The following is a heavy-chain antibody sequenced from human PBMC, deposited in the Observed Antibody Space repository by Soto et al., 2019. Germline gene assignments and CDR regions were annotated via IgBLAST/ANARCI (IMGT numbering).Heavy chain of an antibody. CDR3: ARGGGYSYAYIFDY. Sequence: ASETLSLTCTVSGGSISSGGYYWSWIRQHPGKGLEWIGYIYYSGSTYYNPSLKSRVNISVDTSKNQFSLKLSSVTAADTAVYCCARGGGYSYAYIFDYWGQGTLVTVSS. V-gene: IGHV4-31*03. CDR2: IYYSGST. J-gene: IGHJ4*02. CDR1: GGSISSGGYY. D-gene: IGHD5-18*01.